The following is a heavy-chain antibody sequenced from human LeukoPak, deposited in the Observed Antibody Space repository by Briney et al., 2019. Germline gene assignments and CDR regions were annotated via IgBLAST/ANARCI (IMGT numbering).Heavy chain of an antibody. Sequence: GASVKVSCKASGYTFTSYDINWVRRATGQGLEWMGWMNPNSGNTGYAQKFQGRVTMTRNTSISTAYMELSSLRSEDTAVYYCARGARYYDSSGYLLFDYWGQGTLVTVSS. V-gene: IGHV1-8*01. D-gene: IGHD3-22*01. CDR3: ARGARYYDSSGYLLFDY. J-gene: IGHJ4*02. CDR2: MNPNSGNT. CDR1: GYTFTSYD.